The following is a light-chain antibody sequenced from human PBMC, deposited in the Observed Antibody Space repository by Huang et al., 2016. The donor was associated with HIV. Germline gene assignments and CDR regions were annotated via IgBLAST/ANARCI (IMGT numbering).Light chain of an antibody. CDR1: QSVGSS. Sequence: EIVLTQSPATLSLSPGERATLSCKASQSVGSSLAWHQQKPGQAPRLLIDDASYRATGIPARFSGSGSGTDFTLTISRLEPEDFAVYYCQQRSNWWWTFGEGTKVEIK. V-gene: IGKV3-11*01. CDR3: QQRSNWWWT. J-gene: IGKJ1*01. CDR2: DAS.